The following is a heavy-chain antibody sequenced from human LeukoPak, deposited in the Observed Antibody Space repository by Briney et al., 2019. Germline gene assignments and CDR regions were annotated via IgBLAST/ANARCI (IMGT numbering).Heavy chain of an antibody. V-gene: IGHV1-69*13. CDR1: GGTFSSYA. CDR3: ARAPPLYSSFYFDY. CDR2: IIPIFGTA. D-gene: IGHD6-6*01. J-gene: IGHJ4*02. Sequence: ASVKVSCKASGGTFSSYAISWVRQAPGQGLEWMGGIIPIFGTANYAQKFQGRVTITADESTSTAYMELSSLRSEDTAVYYCARAPPLYSSFYFDYWGQGTLVTASS.